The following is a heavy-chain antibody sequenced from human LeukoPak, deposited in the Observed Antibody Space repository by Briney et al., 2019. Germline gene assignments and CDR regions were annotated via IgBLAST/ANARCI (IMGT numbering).Heavy chain of an antibody. V-gene: IGHV3-74*01. D-gene: IGHD2-21*01. CDR1: GFRFSIYW. CDR3: ARVEVGGDYSKFDY. J-gene: IGHJ4*02. Sequence: GGSLRLSCAASGFRFSIYWMHWVRQVPGKGLVWVSRINGDGNTINYADSVKGRFTISRDNAKNTVSLQMNSLRAEDTAVYYCARVEVGGDYSKFDYWGQGTLVTVSS. CDR2: INGDGNTI.